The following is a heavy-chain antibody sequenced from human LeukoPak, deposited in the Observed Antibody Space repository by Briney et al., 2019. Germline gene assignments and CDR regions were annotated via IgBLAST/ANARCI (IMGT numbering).Heavy chain of an antibody. D-gene: IGHD5-12*01. CDR3: ARKTRPGYSGYETAFDI. V-gene: IGHV4-39*01. CDR2: FYDCGIP. Sequence: SETLSLTCTVSGGSMSSTNYYWQCIRQPPGKGGEWFGNFYDCGIPHYIPSLKGRVTITVDTPNDQFSLKLTAVTAPDGCVYYCARKTRPGYSGYETAFDIWGQGTMVTVSS. CDR1: GGSMSSTNYY. J-gene: IGHJ3*02.